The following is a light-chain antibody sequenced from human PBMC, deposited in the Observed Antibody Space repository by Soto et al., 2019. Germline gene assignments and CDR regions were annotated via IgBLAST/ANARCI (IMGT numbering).Light chain of an antibody. CDR1: HSVNSF. CDR2: EAS. Sequence: EIVLTQYPATLSLPPGERATRSCRASHSVNSFLAWYQQKSGQAPRVLIYEASNGATGIPARFSDGGAGTDFTLTISSLEPEDFAVYDCQQRDKWPSFSQGTKLEIK. V-gene: IGKV3-11*01. CDR3: QQRDKWPS. J-gene: IGKJ2*03.